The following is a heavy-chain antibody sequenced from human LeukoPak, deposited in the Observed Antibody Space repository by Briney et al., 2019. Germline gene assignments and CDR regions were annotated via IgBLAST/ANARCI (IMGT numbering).Heavy chain of an antibody. Sequence: PSQTLSLTCSVSRGSLNSGGYYWTWIRLLPGNGLECIWFITNSGNTYYNSSPKSRVIMSVDTSKNQLTLILSSVNAADTALYYCARGPSFGGSSRFDLWGRGTLVIVSS. V-gene: IGHV4-31*03. J-gene: IGHJ2*01. CDR2: ITNSGNT. CDR1: RGSLNSGGYY. CDR3: ARGPSFGGSSRFDL. D-gene: IGHD6-6*01.